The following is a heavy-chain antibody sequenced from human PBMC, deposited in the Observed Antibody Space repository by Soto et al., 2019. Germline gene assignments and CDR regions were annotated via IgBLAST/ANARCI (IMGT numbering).Heavy chain of an antibody. V-gene: IGHV1-18*01. J-gene: IGHJ4*02. CDR2: ISTYNGNT. D-gene: IGHD3-10*01. CDR1: GYTFTSYG. Sequence: QVQLVQSGAEVKKPGASVKVSCKASGYTFTSYGISWVRQAPGQGLEWMGWISTYNGNTKYAQKLQGRVTMTTVTTKSTAYMELRSLRSDDTAVFYCEREMVRGVGSEYWCQGPLVPVSS. CDR3: EREMVRGVGSEY.